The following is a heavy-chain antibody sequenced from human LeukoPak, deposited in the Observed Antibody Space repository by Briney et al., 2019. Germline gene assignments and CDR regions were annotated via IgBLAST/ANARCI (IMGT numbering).Heavy chain of an antibody. CDR2: IFYSGST. V-gene: IGHV4-30-4*08. CDR1: GGSISSGDVY. Sequence: SETLSLTCTVSGGSISSGDVYWGWIRQPPGKGLEWIGYIFYSGSTYYNPSLKSRVTISVDTSQNQFSLKLSSVTAADTAVYYCARRNRGLVDYWGQGTLVTVSS. D-gene: IGHD7-27*01. J-gene: IGHJ4*02. CDR3: ARRNRGLVDY.